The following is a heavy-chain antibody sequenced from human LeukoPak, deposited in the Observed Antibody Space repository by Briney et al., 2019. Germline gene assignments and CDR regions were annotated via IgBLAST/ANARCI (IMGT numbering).Heavy chain of an antibody. CDR1: GFTVRSNY. J-gene: IGHJ6*02. CDR2: IFSGGTT. V-gene: IGHV3-53*01. CDR3: AREGNYYDMDV. Sequence: PGGSLRLSCAASGFTVRSNYMSWVRQAPGKGLEWVSVIFSGGTTYYADSVTGRFTISRDNSKNTLYLQMNSLRAEDTPVYYCAREGNYYDMDVWGQGTTVTVSS.